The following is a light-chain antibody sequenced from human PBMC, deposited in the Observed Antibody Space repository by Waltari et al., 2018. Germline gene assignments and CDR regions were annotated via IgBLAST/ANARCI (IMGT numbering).Light chain of an antibody. CDR2: AAS. CDR1: QTVSRSR. Sequence: VLTQSPATLSLFPGERATLSCRARQTVSRSRLAWYQQKPGQAPRLLINAASTRANGSPGRVSGSGAGTDFSLTIIRVEPEDFAVYYCQQYGNSVMYTFGQGTKLEIQ. J-gene: IGKJ2*01. CDR3: QQYGNSVMYT. V-gene: IGKV3-20*01.